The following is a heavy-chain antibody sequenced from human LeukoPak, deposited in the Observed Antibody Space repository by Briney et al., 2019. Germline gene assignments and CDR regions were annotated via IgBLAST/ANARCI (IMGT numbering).Heavy chain of an antibody. J-gene: IGHJ4*02. CDR3: ARGPPYHYYDSSGYFPADY. V-gene: IGHV1-18*01. CDR1: GYTCTSYG. D-gene: IGHD3-22*01. CDR2: ISAYNGNT. Sequence: ASVKVSCKASGYTCTSYGISWVRQAPGQGLEWMGWISAYNGNTNYAQKLQGRVTMTTDTSTSTAYMELRSLRSDDTAVYYCARGPPYHYYDSSGYFPADYWGQGTLVTVSS.